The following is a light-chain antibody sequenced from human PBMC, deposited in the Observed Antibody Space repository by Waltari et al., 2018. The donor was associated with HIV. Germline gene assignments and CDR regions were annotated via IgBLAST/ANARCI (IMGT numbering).Light chain of an antibody. CDR3: QQSFSTLT. CDR2: AAS. J-gene: IGKJ3*01. V-gene: IGKV1-39*01. Sequence: DIQMTQSPSSLSASVGDRVTITCRASQSVKNYLNLYQQKPGKAPNLLIYAASTLQSGVPSRFSGSGSETDFTLTISSLQPEDFATYYCQQSFSTLTFGPGTKVDIK. CDR1: QSVKNY.